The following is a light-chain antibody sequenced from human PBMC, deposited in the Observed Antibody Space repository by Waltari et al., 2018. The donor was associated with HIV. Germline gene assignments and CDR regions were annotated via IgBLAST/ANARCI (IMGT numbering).Light chain of an antibody. CDR1: SKNVGNQG. CDR2: RNN. Sequence: QAGLTQPPSVSKGLRQTATLTCTGNSKNVGNQGAAWLQQHQCHPPKLLSYRNNNRPSGISERLSASRSGNTASLTITGLQPEDEADYYCSAWDSSLSAWVFGGGTKLTVL. CDR3: SAWDSSLSAWV. J-gene: IGLJ3*02. V-gene: IGLV10-54*01.